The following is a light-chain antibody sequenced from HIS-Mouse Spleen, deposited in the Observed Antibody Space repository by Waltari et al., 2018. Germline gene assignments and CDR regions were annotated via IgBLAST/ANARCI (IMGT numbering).Light chain of an antibody. CDR1: SSNIGSNY. J-gene: IGLJ1*01. Sequence: QSVLTQPPSASGTPGQRVTISCSGSSSNIGSNYVSWYQQLPGTAPKLLIYRNNQRPSGVPDRFSGSKSGTSASLTISGLQAEDEADYYCCSYAGSSTYVFGTGTKVTVL. V-gene: IGLV1-47*01. CDR2: RNN. CDR3: CSYAGSSTYV.